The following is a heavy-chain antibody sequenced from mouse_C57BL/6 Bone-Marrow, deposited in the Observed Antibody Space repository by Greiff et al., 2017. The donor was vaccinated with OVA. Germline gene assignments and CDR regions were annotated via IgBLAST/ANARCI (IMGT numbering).Heavy chain of an antibody. J-gene: IGHJ3*01. CDR2: IRSKSNNYAT. CDR3: VRGSTVVAPGFAY. V-gene: IGHV10-1*01. CDR1: GFSFNTYA. Sequence: EADGGLVQPKGSLKLSCAASGFSFNTYAMNWVRQAPGKGLEWVARIRSKSNNYATYYADSVKDRFTISRDDSESMLYLQMNNLKTEDTAMYYCVRGSTVVAPGFAYWGQGTLVTVSA. D-gene: IGHD1-1*01.